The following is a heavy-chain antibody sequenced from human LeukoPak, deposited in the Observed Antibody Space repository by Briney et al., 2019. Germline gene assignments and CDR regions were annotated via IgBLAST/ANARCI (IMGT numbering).Heavy chain of an antibody. Sequence: SETLSLTCTVSGGSISSYYWSWIRQPPGKGLEWIGYIYYSGSTDYNPSLKSQVTISVDTSKNQFSLKLNSVTAADTAVYYCARQGYNSGWYYFDYWGQGTLVTVSS. CDR3: ARQGYNSGWYYFDY. V-gene: IGHV4-59*08. CDR1: GGSISSYY. J-gene: IGHJ4*02. D-gene: IGHD6-19*01. CDR2: IYYSGST.